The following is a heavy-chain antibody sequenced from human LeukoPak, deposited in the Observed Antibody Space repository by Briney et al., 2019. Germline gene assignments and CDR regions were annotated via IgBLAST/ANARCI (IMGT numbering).Heavy chain of an antibody. CDR2: INHSGST. J-gene: IGHJ4*02. V-gene: IGHV4-34*01. CDR1: GGSFSGYY. Sequence: SETLSLTCAVYGGSFSGYYWSWIRQPPGKGLEWIGEINHSGSTNYNPSLKSRVTISVDTSKNQFSLKLSSVTAADTAVYYCARAPRARYCSGGSYYRLGFDYWGQGTLVTVSS. D-gene: IGHD2-15*01. CDR3: ARAPRARYCSGGSYYRLGFDY.